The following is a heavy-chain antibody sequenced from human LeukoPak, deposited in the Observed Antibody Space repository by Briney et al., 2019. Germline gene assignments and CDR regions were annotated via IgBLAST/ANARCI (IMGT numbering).Heavy chain of an antibody. Sequence: PGGSLRLSCAASGFTFSSYAMHWVRQAPGKGLEYVSAISSNGGSTYYANSVKGRFTISRDNSKNTLYLQMNSLRAEDTAVYYCARAWYNWNPFDYWGQGTLVTVSS. CDR3: ARAWYNWNPFDY. D-gene: IGHD1-20*01. CDR2: ISSNGGST. V-gene: IGHV3-64*01. CDR1: GFTFSSYA. J-gene: IGHJ4*02.